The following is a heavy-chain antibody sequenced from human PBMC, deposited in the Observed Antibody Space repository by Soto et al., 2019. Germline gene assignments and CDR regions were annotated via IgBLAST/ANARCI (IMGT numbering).Heavy chain of an antibody. CDR1: GGSISSYY. CDR2: IYYSGST. CDR3: ARDRRIAAAGTNWFDP. Sequence: TETLSLTCTVSGGSISSYYWSWIRQPPGKGLEWIGYIYYSGSTNYNPSLKSRVTISVDTSKNQFSLKLSSVTAADTAVYYCARDRRIAAAGTNWFDPWGQGTLVAVSS. D-gene: IGHD6-13*01. V-gene: IGHV4-59*01. J-gene: IGHJ5*02.